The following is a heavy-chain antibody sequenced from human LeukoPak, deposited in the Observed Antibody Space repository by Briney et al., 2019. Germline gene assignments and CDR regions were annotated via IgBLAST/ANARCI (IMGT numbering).Heavy chain of an antibody. CDR2: IKQDGSEK. CDR3: ARDRPQQWLIRGQRGYYYYMDV. D-gene: IGHD6-19*01. V-gene: IGHV3-7*01. CDR1: GFTFSSYW. Sequence: GGSLRLSCAASGFTFSSYWMSWVRQAPGKGLEWVANIKQDGSEKYYVDSVKGRFTISRDIAKNSLYLQMNSLRAEDTAVYYCARDRPQQWLIRGQRGYYYYMDVWGKGTTVTISS. J-gene: IGHJ6*03.